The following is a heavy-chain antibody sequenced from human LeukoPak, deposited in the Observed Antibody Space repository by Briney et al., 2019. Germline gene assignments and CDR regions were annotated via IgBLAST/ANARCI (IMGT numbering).Heavy chain of an antibody. V-gene: IGHV3-23*01. D-gene: IGHD6-13*01. Sequence: GGSLRLSCAASGFTFSSYAMSWVRQAPGKGLEWVSAISGSGGSTYYADSVKGRFTISRGNSKNTLYLQMNSLRAEDTAAYYCAKRAAYSSSWHNWFDPWGQGTLVTVSS. CDR2: ISGSGGST. CDR1: GFTFSSYA. J-gene: IGHJ5*02. CDR3: AKRAAYSSSWHNWFDP.